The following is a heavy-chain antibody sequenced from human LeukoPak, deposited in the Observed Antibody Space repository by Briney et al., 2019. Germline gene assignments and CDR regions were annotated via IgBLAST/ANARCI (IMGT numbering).Heavy chain of an antibody. Sequence: SETLSLTCTVSGGSITSYYWSWIRQPPGKGLEWIGYIYYSGSTHYNASLRSRVTISVDTSKNQFSLKLSSVTAADTAVYYCASGETQFSNSGSYLYWGQGTLVTVSS. CDR3: ASGETQFSNSGSYLY. J-gene: IGHJ4*02. CDR2: IYYSGST. CDR1: GGSITSYY. V-gene: IGHV4-59*12. D-gene: IGHD1-26*01.